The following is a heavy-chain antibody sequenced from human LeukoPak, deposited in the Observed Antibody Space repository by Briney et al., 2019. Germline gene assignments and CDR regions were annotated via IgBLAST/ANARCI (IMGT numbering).Heavy chain of an antibody. Sequence: GGSLRLSCAASGFTFSSYAMPWVRQAPGKGLEWVSGISGSAGGTNYADSVKGRFTISRDNSMNTMYLQMNSLRAEDTAVYFCAKRGIVIRGLLIIGFHKEAYYFDSWGQGILVTVSS. J-gene: IGHJ4*02. D-gene: IGHD3-10*01. CDR3: AKRGIVIRGLLIIGFHKEAYYFDS. CDR2: ISGSAGGT. V-gene: IGHV3-23*01. CDR1: GFTFSSYA.